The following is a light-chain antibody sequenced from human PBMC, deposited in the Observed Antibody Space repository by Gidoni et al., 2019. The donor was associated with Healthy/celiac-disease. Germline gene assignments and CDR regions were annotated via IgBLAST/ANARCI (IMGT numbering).Light chain of an antibody. CDR3: QQYNNWPQT. V-gene: IGKV3-15*01. Sequence: IVMTQSPATLSVSPGERATPSCRASQSGSSNLAWYQQKPGQAPRLLIYGASTRATGIPARFSRSGSGTEFTLTISSLQSEDFAVYYWQQYNNWPQTFGGGTKVEIK. CDR2: GAS. J-gene: IGKJ4*01. CDR1: QSGSSN.